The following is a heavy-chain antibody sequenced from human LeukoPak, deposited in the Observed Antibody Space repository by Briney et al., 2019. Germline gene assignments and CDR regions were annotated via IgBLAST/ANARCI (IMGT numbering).Heavy chain of an antibody. CDR1: GFTFSSYG. CDR3: ARDAVYSSSWQYY. CDR2: IWYDGSNK. V-gene: IGHV3-33*01. Sequence: GGSLRLSCAASGFTFSSYGMHWVRQAPGKGLEWVAVIWYDGSNKYYADSVEGRFTISRDNSKNTLYLQMNSLRAEDTAVYYCARDAVYSSSWQYYWGQGTLVTVSS. D-gene: IGHD6-13*01. J-gene: IGHJ4*02.